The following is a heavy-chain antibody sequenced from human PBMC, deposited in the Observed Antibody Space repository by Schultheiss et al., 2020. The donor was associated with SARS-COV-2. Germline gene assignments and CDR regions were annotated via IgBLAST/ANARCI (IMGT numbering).Heavy chain of an antibody. CDR3: ARGHYSPYCSSTSCYSEDLYYFDY. Sequence: GESLKISCSASGFTFSSYAMHWVRQAPGKGLEYVSAISSNGGSTYYADSVKGRFTISRDNSKNTLYLQMNSLRAEDTAVYYCARGHYSPYCSSTSCYSEDLYYFDYWGQGTLVTVSS. CDR1: GFTFSSYA. V-gene: IGHV3-64*04. CDR2: ISSNGGST. D-gene: IGHD2-2*01. J-gene: IGHJ4*02.